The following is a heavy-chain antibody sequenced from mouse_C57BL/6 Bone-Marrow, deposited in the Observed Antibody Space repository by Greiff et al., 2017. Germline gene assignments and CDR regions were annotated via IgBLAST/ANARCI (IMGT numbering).Heavy chain of an antibody. CDR1: GYTFTDYE. D-gene: IGHD1-1*01. V-gene: IGHV1-15*01. CDR2: IDPETGGT. Sequence: QVQLQQSGAELVRPGASVTLSCKASGYTFTDYEMHWVKQTPVHGLEWIGAIDPETGGTAYNQKFKGKAILTADKSSSTAYMELRSLTSEDSAVYYCTRWRYYGSKAYWGQGTLVTVSA. CDR3: TRWRYYGSKAY. J-gene: IGHJ3*01.